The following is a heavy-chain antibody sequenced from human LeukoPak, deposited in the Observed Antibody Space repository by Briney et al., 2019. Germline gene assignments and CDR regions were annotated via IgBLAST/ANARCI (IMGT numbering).Heavy chain of an antibody. CDR2: IKQDESQK. CDR1: GFTFKNYW. Sequence: GGSLRLSCAASGFTFKNYWMSWVRQAPGKGLEWVANIKQDESQKYYADSVKGRFTISRDNAKNSLYLQMNSLRAEDTAVYYCARDEYYYGMDVWGQRTTVTVSS. J-gene: IGHJ6*02. CDR3: ARDEYYYGMDV. V-gene: IGHV3-7*01.